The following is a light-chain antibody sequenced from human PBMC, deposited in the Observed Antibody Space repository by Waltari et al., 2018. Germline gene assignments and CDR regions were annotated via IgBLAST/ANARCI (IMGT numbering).Light chain of an antibody. Sequence: QSVLTQPPSVSGAPGQRVTIPCTGSSSNIGAGYDVHWYQQIPGTAPKLLIYGNSNRPSGVPDRFSGAKSGTSASLAITGLQAEDEADYYCQSYDSSLDWVFGGGTKLTVL. V-gene: IGLV1-40*01. CDR1: SSNIGAGYD. CDR3: QSYDSSLDWV. J-gene: IGLJ3*02. CDR2: GNS.